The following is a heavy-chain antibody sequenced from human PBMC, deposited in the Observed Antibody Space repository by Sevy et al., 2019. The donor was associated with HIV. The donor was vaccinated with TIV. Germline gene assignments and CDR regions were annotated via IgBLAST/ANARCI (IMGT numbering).Heavy chain of an antibody. CDR2: FDPEDDER. Sequence: ASVKVSCKVSGNTLTQLSMHWVRQVPGKGLEWMGSFDPEDDERIYAQKFQGRVTMTEDTSTDTAYMELISLKSEDTAVYYCATTKDYYENSGDPFDYWGQGTLVTVSS. D-gene: IGHD3-22*01. CDR3: ATTKDYYENSGDPFDY. V-gene: IGHV1-24*01. J-gene: IGHJ4*02. CDR1: GNTLTQLS.